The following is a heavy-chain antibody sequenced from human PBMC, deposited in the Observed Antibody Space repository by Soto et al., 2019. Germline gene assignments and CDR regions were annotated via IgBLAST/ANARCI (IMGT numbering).Heavy chain of an antibody. CDR2: TYYRSKWFH. Sequence: QGQLQQSGPGLVKPSQNLSLTCAISGDSVSSDITSWNWIRQSPSRGLEWLGRTYYRSKWFHDYAASVKSRITINPDTSKNQFSLELNSMTPEDTAVYYCARGKALDVWGQGTVVTVSS. CDR3: ARGKALDV. D-gene: IGHD3-10*01. CDR1: GDSVSSDITS. V-gene: IGHV6-1*01. J-gene: IGHJ3*01.